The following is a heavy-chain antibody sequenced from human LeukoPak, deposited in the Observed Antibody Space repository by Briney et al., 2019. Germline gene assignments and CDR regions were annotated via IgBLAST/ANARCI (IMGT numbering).Heavy chain of an antibody. D-gene: IGHD2-2*01. V-gene: IGHV3-48*01. CDR3: AKGTQLLGSYNWFDP. J-gene: IGHJ5*02. CDR1: GFTFSSYS. CDR2: ISSSSSTI. Sequence: GGSLRLSCAASGFTFSSYSMNWVRQAPGKGLEWVSYISSSSSTIYYADSVKGRFTISRDNAKNSLYLQMNSLRAEDTAVYYCAKGTQLLGSYNWFDPWGQGTLVTVSS.